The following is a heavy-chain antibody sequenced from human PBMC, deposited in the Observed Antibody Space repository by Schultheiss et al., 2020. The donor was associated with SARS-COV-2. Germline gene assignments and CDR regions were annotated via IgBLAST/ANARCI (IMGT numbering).Heavy chain of an antibody. CDR1: GGSISSSSYY. Sequence: SQTLSLSCTVSGGSISSSSYYWSWIRQHPGKGLEWIGYIYYSGSTYYNPSLKSRVTISVDTSKNQFSLKLSSVTAADTAVYYCAGQVGSYMNWFDPWGQGTPVTVSS. CDR3: AGQVGSYMNWFDP. D-gene: IGHD1-26*01. CDR2: IYYSGST. J-gene: IGHJ5*02. V-gene: IGHV4-39*01.